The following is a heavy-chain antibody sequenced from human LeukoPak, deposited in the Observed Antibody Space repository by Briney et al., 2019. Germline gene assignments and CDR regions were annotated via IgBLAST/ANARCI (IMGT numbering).Heavy chain of an antibody. D-gene: IGHD1-26*01. Sequence: SETLSLXCTVSGGSISSSSYYWGWIRQPPGKGLEWIGSIFYSGSTYYNPSLKSRVTISVDTSKNHFSLKLSSVTAADTAVYFCATGVVGTTYYFDNWGQGTLVTVSS. V-gene: IGHV4-39*01. CDR3: ATGVVGTTYYFDN. CDR1: GGSISSSSYY. CDR2: IFYSGST. J-gene: IGHJ4*02.